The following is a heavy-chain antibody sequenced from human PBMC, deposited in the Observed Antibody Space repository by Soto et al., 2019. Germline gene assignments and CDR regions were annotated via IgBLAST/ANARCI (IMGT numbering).Heavy chain of an antibody. V-gene: IGHV1-69*13. D-gene: IGHD6-13*01. CDR1: GGTFSSYA. CDR2: IIPIFGTA. CDR3: ARVKRFLQVGRPPAAGPGDYYGMDV. Sequence: ASVKVSCKASGGTFSSYAISWVRQAPGQGLEWMGGIIPIFGTANYAQKFQGRVTITADESTSTAYMELSSLRSEDTAVYYCARVKRFLQVGRPPAAGPGDYYGMDVWGQGTTVTVSS. J-gene: IGHJ6*02.